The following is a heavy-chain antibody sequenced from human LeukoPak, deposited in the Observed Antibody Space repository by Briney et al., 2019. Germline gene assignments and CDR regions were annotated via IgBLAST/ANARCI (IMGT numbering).Heavy chain of an antibody. CDR3: ARYGSSSLRAGYYYYMDV. CDR1: GGSISSYY. CDR2: IYYSGST. Sequence: SETLSLTCTVSGGSISSYYWSWIRQPPGKGLEWIGYIYYSGSTYYNPSLKSRVTMSVDTSKNQFSLKLSSVTAADTAVYYCARYGSSSLRAGYYYYMDVWGKGTTVTVSS. V-gene: IGHV4-59*01. D-gene: IGHD6-6*01. J-gene: IGHJ6*03.